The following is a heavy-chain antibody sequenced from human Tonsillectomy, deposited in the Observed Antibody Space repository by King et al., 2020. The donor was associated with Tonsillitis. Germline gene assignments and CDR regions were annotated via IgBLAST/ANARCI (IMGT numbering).Heavy chain of an antibody. J-gene: IGHJ4*02. D-gene: IGHD4-23*01. Sequence: VQLVESGGGLKQPGGSLRLSCAAAGFTFNNFAMNWVRQAPGKGLEWVSSVSGSGGSTFYADSVKGRFTIARDNSKNTIYLQMNNLRVEDTAVYFCAKTGTTMITPFDCWGQGTLVTVSS. V-gene: IGHV3-23*04. CDR1: GFTFNNFA. CDR3: AKTGTTMITPFDC. CDR2: VSGSGGST.